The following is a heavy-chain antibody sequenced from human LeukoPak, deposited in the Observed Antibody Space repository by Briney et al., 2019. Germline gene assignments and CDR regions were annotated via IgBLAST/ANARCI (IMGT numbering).Heavy chain of an antibody. CDR2: FSYDGSIR. D-gene: IGHD3-16*02. Sequence: GRSLRLACAVAGFTLTTYAMHWVSQAPGKGLGWVAMFSYDGSIRYNAGSVEGRFNMSRDTSQNPLDLQMDSLRPDDTAVYYCARGYRPYDDAFNIWGHGTLVTVSS. J-gene: IGHJ3*02. CDR1: GFTLTTYA. CDR3: ARGYRPYDDAFNI. V-gene: IGHV3-30*01.